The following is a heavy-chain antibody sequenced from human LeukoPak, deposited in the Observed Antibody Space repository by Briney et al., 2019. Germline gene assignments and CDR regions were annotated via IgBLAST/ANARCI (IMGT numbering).Heavy chain of an antibody. CDR3: ARDRYVWGSYRLDY. Sequence: ASVKVSCKASGYTFTGYCMHWVRQAPGQGLEWMGRINPNSGGTNYAQKFQGRVTMTRDTSISTAYMELSRLRSDDTAVYYCARDRYVWGSYRLDYWGQGTLVTVSS. V-gene: IGHV1-2*06. J-gene: IGHJ4*02. CDR1: GYTFTGYC. D-gene: IGHD3-16*02. CDR2: INPNSGGT.